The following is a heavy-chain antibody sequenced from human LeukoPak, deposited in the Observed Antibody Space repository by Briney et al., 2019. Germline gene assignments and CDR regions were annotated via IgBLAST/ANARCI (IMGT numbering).Heavy chain of an antibody. Sequence: EASVKVSCKASGGTFSSYAISWVRQAPGQGLEWMGWISAYNGNTNYAQKLQGRVTMTTDTSTSTAYMELRSLRSDDTAVYYCARDGEYSYGSPFYYGMDVWGQGTTVTVSS. CDR3: ARDGEYSYGSPFYYGMDV. J-gene: IGHJ6*02. CDR1: GGTFSSYA. V-gene: IGHV1-18*01. D-gene: IGHD5-18*01. CDR2: ISAYNGNT.